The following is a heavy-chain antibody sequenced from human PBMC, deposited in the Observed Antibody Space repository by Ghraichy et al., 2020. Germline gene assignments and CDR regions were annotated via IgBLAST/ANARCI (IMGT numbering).Heavy chain of an antibody. CDR2: ISGSGGST. Sequence: SCAASGFTFSSFAMSWVRQAPGKGLEWVSGISGSGGSTYYVDSVKGRFTISRDNSKNTLYLQMNSLTAEDTAVYYCAKVALPYYYGSGSYYNVWGQGTQVTVSS. CDR3: AKVALPYYYGSGSYYNV. J-gene: IGHJ4*02. V-gene: IGHV3-23*01. CDR1: GFTFSSFA. D-gene: IGHD3-10*01.